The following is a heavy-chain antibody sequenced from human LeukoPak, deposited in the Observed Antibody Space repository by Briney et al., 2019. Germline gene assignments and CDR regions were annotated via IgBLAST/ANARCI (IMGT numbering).Heavy chain of an antibody. Sequence: GGSLRLSCAASGFTFTKYPISWVRQAPGKGLEWVSAITASGGGTFYADSVKGRFTISRDNSKNTVYLQMHAPRVEDTAIYFCAKELPSRDWITIDYWGQGALVTVSS. J-gene: IGHJ4*02. V-gene: IGHV3-23*01. CDR1: GFTFTKYP. CDR3: AKELPSRDWITIDY. D-gene: IGHD2-2*01. CDR2: ITASGGGT.